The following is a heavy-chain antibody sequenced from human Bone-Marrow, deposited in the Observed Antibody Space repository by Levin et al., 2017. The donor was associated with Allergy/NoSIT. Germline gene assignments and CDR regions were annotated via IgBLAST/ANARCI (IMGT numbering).Heavy chain of an antibody. D-gene: IGHD4-23*01. CDR1: GGSFSDYY. CDR2: INKNGST. CDR3: ARGEAVADF. V-gene: IGHV4-34*01. Sequence: SQTLSLPCAVYGGSFSDYYWNWIRQSPDKGLEWIGEINKNGSTNYNPSLKSRVTILIDTSKKQFSLKLKSVTAADTAVYYCARGEAVADFWGQGTRVTVSS. J-gene: IGHJ4*02.